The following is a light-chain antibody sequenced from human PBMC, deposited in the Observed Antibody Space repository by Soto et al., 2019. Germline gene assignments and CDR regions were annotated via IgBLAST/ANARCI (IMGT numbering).Light chain of an antibody. CDR2: GAS. J-gene: IGKJ1*01. CDR3: QQYSNWPPWT. Sequence: EIVLTQSPGTLSLSPGGRATLSCRASQSVSSSYLAWYQQKPGQAPRLLIFGASTRATGIPARFSGSGSGTDFTLTISRLDPEDFAVYYCQQYSNWPPWTFGQGTKVDIK. CDR1: QSVSSSY. V-gene: IGKV3-20*01.